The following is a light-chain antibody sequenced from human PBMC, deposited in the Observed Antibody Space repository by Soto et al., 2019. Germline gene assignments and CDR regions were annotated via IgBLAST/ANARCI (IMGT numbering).Light chain of an antibody. CDR2: GNT. CDR1: SSNIGAGSD. CDR3: QSYDRTLSARYV. J-gene: IGLJ1*01. V-gene: IGLV1-40*01. Sequence: QSVLTQPPSISGAPGQRVTISCTGSSSNIGAGSDVHWYHQLPGTAPKLLIYGNTNRPSGVPDRFSGSKSGTSASLAIAGLQTEDEGDYYCQSYDRTLSARYVFGTGTKVTVL.